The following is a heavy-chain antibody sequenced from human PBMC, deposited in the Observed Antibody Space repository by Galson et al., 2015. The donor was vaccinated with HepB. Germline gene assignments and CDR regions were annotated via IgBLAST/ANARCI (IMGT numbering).Heavy chain of an antibody. V-gene: IGHV5-51*01. D-gene: IGHD2-15*01. Sequence: QSGAEVKKPGESLRISCQGSGYSFTNYWIGWVRQMPGKGLEWMGIIYPADSDIRYSPSFQSQVTISADKSISTAYLHWSSLKASDTAMYYCARGYCSGGNCYSGFDSWGQGTLVTVSS. J-gene: IGHJ4*02. CDR1: GYSFTNYW. CDR2: IYPADSDI. CDR3: ARGYCSGGNCYSGFDS.